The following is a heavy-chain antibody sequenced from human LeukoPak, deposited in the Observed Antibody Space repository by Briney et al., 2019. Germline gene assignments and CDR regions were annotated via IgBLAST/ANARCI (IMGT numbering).Heavy chain of an antibody. CDR2: ISAYNGNT. CDR1: GYTFTCYG. V-gene: IGHV1-18*01. CDR3: ARDYSGSGSYSDY. Sequence: ASVKVSCKASGYTFTCYGISWVRQAPGQGLEWMGWISAYNGNTNYAQKLLGRVTMTSDTSTSTAYMELSSLRSDDTAVYFCARDYSGSGSYSDYWGQGTLVTVSS. D-gene: IGHD3-10*01. J-gene: IGHJ4*02.